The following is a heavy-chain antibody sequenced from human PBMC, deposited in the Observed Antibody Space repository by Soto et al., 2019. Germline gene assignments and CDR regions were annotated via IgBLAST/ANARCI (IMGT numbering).Heavy chain of an antibody. CDR2: IIPISGTA. J-gene: IGHJ6*02. CDR1: GGTFSSYA. Sequence: QVQLVQSGAEVKKPGASVKVSCKASGGTFSSYAISWVRQAPGQGLEWMGGIIPISGTANYAQKCQGRVTITADQSTSTAYMERSSLRSEDTAVYYCARSQGSSTSLEIYYYYYYGIDVWGQGTTVTVSS. D-gene: IGHD2-2*01. V-gene: IGHV1-69*01. CDR3: ARSQGSSTSLEIYYYYYYGIDV.